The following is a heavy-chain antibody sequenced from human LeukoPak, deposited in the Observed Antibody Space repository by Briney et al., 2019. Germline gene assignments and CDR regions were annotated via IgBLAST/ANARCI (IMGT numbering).Heavy chain of an antibody. CDR1: GDSVSSNSAA. CDR3: AMVIAVAGIRDY. Sequence: SQTLSLTCAISGDSVSSNSAAWNWIRQSLSRGLEWLGRTYYRSKWYNDYAVSVKSRITINPDTSKNQFSLQLNSVTPEDTAVYYCAMVIAVAGIRDYWGQGTLVTVSS. CDR2: TYYRSKWYN. V-gene: IGHV6-1*01. D-gene: IGHD6-19*01. J-gene: IGHJ4*02.